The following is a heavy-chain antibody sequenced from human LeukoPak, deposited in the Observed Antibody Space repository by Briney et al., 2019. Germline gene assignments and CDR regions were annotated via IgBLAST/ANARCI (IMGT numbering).Heavy chain of an antibody. CDR1: GYTFTGYY. D-gene: IGHD6-19*01. V-gene: IGHV1-2*02. J-gene: IGHJ3*02. Sequence: ASVKVSCKASGYTFTGYYMHWVRQAPGQGLEWMGWINPNSGGTNYAQKFQGRVTMTRDTSISTAYMELSRLRSDDTAVYYCARGHIAVAGGAFDIWGQGTMVTVSS. CDR2: INPNSGGT. CDR3: ARGHIAVAGGAFDI.